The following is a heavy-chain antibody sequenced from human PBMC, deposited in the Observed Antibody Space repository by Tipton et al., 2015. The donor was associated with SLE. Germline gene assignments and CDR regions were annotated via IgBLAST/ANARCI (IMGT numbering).Heavy chain of an antibody. V-gene: IGHV4-4*07. J-gene: IGHJ3*02. Sequence: GSLRLSCSVSGGSITNYYWSWIRQPAGKGLEWVGRIYTSGVTNYNPSLKSRVSVSVDTSKNQVSLNLNSVTAADTAVYYCARENADWGKAFDIWGQGTMVTVSS. D-gene: IGHD3/OR15-3a*01. CDR2: IYTSGVT. CDR3: ARENADWGKAFDI. CDR1: GGSITNYY.